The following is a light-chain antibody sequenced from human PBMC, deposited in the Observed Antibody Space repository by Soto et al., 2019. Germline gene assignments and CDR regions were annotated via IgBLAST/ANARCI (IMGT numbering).Light chain of an antibody. Sequence: DIQFSKSPSFLSASVGDGVTITCRASQGISSYLAWYQQNPGKAPKLLIYAASTLQSGVPSRFSGSGSGTEFTLTISSLQPEDFAPYYCQQRNSDTPLTFGGGTKVDIK. J-gene: IGKJ4*01. CDR3: QQRNSDTPLT. CDR2: AAS. V-gene: IGKV1-9*01. CDR1: QGISSY.